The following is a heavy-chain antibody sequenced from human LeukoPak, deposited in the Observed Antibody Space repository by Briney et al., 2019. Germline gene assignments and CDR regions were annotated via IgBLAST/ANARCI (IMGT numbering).Heavy chain of an antibody. CDR2: INPNSGGT. D-gene: IGHD3-22*01. J-gene: IGHJ4*02. V-gene: IGHV1-2*04. CDR3: ARAGFYYYDSSGYYPN. Sequence: ASVKVSCKASGYTFTGYYMHWVRQAPGQGLEWMGWINPNSGGTNYAQKFQGWVTMTRDTSISTAYMELSRLRSDDTAVYYCARAGFYYYDSSGYYPNWGQGTLVTVSS. CDR1: GYTFTGYY.